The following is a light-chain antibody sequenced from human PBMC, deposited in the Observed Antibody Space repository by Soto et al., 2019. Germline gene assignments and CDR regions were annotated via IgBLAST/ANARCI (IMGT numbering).Light chain of an antibody. CDR1: QIVSSN. CDR3: QQYNNWPPA. V-gene: IGKV3-15*01. CDR2: GAS. J-gene: IGKJ4*01. Sequence: EIVMTQSPATLSVSPGERATLSCRASQIVSSNLAWYQQKPGQAPRLLIYGASTRDTGIPARFSGSGSGTEFTLTISSLQSEDFAVYYCQQYNNWPPAFGGGTKVEIK.